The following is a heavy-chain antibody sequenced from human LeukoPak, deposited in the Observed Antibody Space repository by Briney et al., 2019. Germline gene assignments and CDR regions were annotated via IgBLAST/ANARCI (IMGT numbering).Heavy chain of an antibody. CDR3: DPHDSSSHF. V-gene: IGHV3-30-3*01. CDR2: ISSDGSNK. D-gene: IGHD6-6*01. J-gene: IGHJ4*02. CDR1: GFIFSSYA. Sequence: PGGSLRLSCAASGFIFSSYAMHWVRQAPGKGLEWVAFISSDGSNKYYADSAKGRFTISRDNSKNTLYLQMNSLGDEDTAVYYCDPHDSSSHFWGQGTLVTVSS.